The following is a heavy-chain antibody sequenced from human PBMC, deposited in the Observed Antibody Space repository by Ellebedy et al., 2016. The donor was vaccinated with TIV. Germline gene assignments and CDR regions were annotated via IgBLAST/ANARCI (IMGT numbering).Heavy chain of an antibody. CDR3: AKGTTVTPRYSGYYYFVMDV. J-gene: IGHJ6*02. D-gene: IGHD4-17*01. CDR2: IRGSGSST. Sequence: GESLKISCAASGFTFSSYAMSWVRQAPGKGLEWVSAIRGSGSSTYYADSVKGRFTISRDNSKNTLYLPMNSLRAEDTALYYCAKGTTVTPRYSGYYYFVMDVWGQGTTVTVSS. V-gene: IGHV3-23*01. CDR1: GFTFSSYA.